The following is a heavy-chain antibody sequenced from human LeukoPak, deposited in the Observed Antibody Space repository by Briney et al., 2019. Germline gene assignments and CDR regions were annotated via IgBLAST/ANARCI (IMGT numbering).Heavy chain of an antibody. D-gene: IGHD1-26*01. CDR1: GYTFTDFG. CDR3: ARVGATIDY. Sequence: ASVKVSCKASGYTFTDFGISWVRQAPGQRLEWMGWINAGNGNTKYSQKFQGRVTITRDTSASTAYMELSSLRSEDTAVYYCARVGATIDYWGQGTLVTVSS. CDR2: INAGNGNT. J-gene: IGHJ4*02. V-gene: IGHV1-3*01.